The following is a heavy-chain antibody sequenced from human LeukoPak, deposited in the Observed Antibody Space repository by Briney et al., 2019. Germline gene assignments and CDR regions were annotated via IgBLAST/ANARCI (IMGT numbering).Heavy chain of an antibody. CDR3: ARSGGRVSGRFNP. Sequence: ASVKVSCKASGYTFTSYGITWVRQAPGQGLEWMGWISTYSSHTTYAQKFQGRVTMTTDTSTTTAYMELRSLRSDDTAVYYCARSGGRVSGRFNPLGQGTLVNVSS. D-gene: IGHD1-26*01. V-gene: IGHV1-18*01. CDR2: ISTYSSHT. J-gene: IGHJ5*02. CDR1: GYTFTSYG.